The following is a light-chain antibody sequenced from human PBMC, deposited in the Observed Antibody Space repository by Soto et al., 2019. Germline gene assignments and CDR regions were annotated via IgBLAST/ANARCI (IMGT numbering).Light chain of an antibody. CDR2: DAS. J-gene: IGKJ4*01. CDR3: QQRSIWPLT. CDR1: QSVSSY. V-gene: IGKV3-11*01. Sequence: ENVLSISPATLSLTPGERATLSFRASQSVSSYLAWYQQKPGQAPRLLIYDASNRATGIPARFSGSRSGTDFTLTISSLEPEDFAVYYCQQRSIWPLTFGGGTKVDIK.